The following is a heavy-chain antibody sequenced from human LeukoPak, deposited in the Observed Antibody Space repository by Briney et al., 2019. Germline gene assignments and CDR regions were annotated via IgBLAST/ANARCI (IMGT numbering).Heavy chain of an antibody. V-gene: IGHV3-30*14. D-gene: IGHD5-24*01. Sequence: TGGSLRLSCGASGFTFSSSPMHWVRQAPGKGLEWVAVISYDGSNKFYADSVKGRFTISRDTSKNTLYLQVNTLRPEDTAVYYCARDSTTQFNAFDIWGQGTMVTVSS. J-gene: IGHJ3*02. CDR1: GFTFSSSP. CDR2: ISYDGSNK. CDR3: ARDSTTQFNAFDI.